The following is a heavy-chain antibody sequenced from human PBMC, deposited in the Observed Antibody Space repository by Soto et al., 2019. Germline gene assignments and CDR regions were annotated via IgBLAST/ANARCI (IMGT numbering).Heavy chain of an antibody. CDR3: ASSWGFNHANYYYYYMDV. V-gene: IGHV1-46*01. J-gene: IGHJ6*03. D-gene: IGHD3-16*01. CDR1: GYTFTSYY. CDR2: INPSGGST. Sequence: ASVKVSCKASGYTFTSYYMHWVRQAPGQGLEWMGIINPSGGSTSYAQKFQGRVTMTRDTSTSTVYMELSSLRSEDTAVYYCASSWGFNHANYYYYYMDVWGKGTTVTVS.